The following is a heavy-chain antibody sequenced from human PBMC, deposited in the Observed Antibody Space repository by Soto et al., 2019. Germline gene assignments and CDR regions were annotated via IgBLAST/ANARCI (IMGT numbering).Heavy chain of an antibody. Sequence: VHLLESGGGLVQTGGSLRLSCAASGFIFSSYAMSWVRQAPGKGLEWVSSINVHGGSTNYADSVTGRFTMARDDSKRMVFLQMGSLRADDAAVYYCAKIYYVDNWGLGTLIIVSS. J-gene: IGHJ4*02. CDR1: GFIFSSYA. V-gene: IGHV3-23*01. CDR3: AKIYYVDN. CDR2: INVHGGST.